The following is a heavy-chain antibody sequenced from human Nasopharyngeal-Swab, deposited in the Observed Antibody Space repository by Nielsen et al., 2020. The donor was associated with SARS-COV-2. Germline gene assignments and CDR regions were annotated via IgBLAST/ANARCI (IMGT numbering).Heavy chain of an antibody. CDR1: GDSFNSNDY. V-gene: IGHV4-39*01. D-gene: IGHD1-7*01. CDR2: IYYTGGT. Sequence: SETLSLTCTASGDSFNSNDYRGWSRQPPGKGLGWTAIIYYTGGTHFNPSLKTRVTISVDTSNDQFSLKLNSVTAADTAVYYCARLELRGRYFESWGQGTLVTVSS. J-gene: IGHJ4*02. CDR3: ARLELRGRYFES.